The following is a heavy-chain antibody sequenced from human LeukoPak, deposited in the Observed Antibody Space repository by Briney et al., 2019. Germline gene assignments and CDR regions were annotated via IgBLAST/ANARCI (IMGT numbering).Heavy chain of an antibody. D-gene: IGHD1-26*01. CDR1: GFTVSSNY. CDR2: IYSGGST. V-gene: IGHV3-53*01. Sequence: GGSLRLSCAASGFTVSSNYMSWVRQAPGKGLEWVSVIYSGGSTYYADSVKGRFTISRDNSKNTLYLQMNSLRAEDTAVYYCAKDSGSYPRTYYFDYWGQGTLVTVSS. CDR3: AKDSGSYPRTYYFDY. J-gene: IGHJ4*02.